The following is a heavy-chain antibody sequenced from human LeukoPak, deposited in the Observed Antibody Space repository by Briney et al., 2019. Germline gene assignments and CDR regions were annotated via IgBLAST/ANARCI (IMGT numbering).Heavy chain of an antibody. V-gene: IGHV1-2*06. J-gene: IGHJ6*03. CDR1: GYTFTGYY. D-gene: IGHD6-13*01. Sequence: GASVKVSCKASGYTFTGYYMLWVRQAPGQGLEWMGRINPNSGGTNYAQKFQGRVTMTRDTSISTAYMELSRLRSDDTAVYYCARDLVAAAGTNYYYYMDVWGKGTTVTVSS. CDR2: INPNSGGT. CDR3: ARDLVAAAGTNYYYYMDV.